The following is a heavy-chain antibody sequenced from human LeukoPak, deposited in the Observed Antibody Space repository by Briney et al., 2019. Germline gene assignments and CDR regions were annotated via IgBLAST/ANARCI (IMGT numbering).Heavy chain of an antibody. V-gene: IGHV3-48*03. CDR2: ISSTATTM. CDR1: GFTFSSYE. J-gene: IGHJ4*02. D-gene: IGHD1-26*01. CDR3: AREGGYYLRSIDY. Sequence: GGSLRLSCAASGFTFSSYEMNWVRQAPGRGLEWVSYISSTATTMHYADSVMGRLTISRDNAKKSLYLQMNSLRAEDTAVYYCAREGGYYLRSIDYWGQGTLVTVSS.